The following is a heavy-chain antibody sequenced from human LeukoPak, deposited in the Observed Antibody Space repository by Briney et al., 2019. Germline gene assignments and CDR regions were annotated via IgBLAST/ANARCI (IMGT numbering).Heavy chain of an antibody. CDR2: IIPIFGTA. CDR3: ARGRSAIYCSSTSCSQAIYYMDV. Sequence: SVKVSCKASGGTFISYAISWVGQAPGQGLEWMGGIIPIFGTANYAQKFQGRVTITADKSTSTAYMELSSLRSEDTAVYYCARGRSAIYCSSTSCSQAIYYMDVWGKGTTVTISS. J-gene: IGHJ6*03. D-gene: IGHD2-2*01. CDR1: GGTFISYA. V-gene: IGHV1-69*06.